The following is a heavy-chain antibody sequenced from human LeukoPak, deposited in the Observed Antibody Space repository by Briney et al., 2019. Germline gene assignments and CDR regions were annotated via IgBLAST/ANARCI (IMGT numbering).Heavy chain of an antibody. J-gene: IGHJ4*02. CDR2: IYYTGST. CDR3: ATRGITYSTSFFDS. V-gene: IGHV4-39*01. Sequence: SETLSRTCAGSGGSISGGKDFWCWSRQSPGKGLERIGSIYYTGSTYYHPSLKSRVTISVDTSKSEFSLMVHSVTAADPAMYYCATRGITYSTSFFDSWGQGTLVTVAS. CDR1: GGSISGGKDF. D-gene: IGHD6-13*01.